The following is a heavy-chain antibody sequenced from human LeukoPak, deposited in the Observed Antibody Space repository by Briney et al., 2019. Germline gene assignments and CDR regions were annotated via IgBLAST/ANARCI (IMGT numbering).Heavy chain of an antibody. CDR1: GGSISSGGYS. Sequence: SETLSLTSAVSGGSISSGGYSWSWIRQPPGKGLEWIGYIYHSGSTYYNPSLKSRVTISVDRSKNQFSLKLSSVTAADTAVYYCARGMGYGDRDLYFDPWGQGTLVTVSS. J-gene: IGHJ5*02. CDR2: IYHSGST. D-gene: IGHD4-17*01. CDR3: ARGMGYGDRDLYFDP. V-gene: IGHV4-30-2*01.